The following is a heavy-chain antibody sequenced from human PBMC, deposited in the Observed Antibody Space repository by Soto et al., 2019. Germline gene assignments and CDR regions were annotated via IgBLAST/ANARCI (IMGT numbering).Heavy chain of an antibody. D-gene: IGHD3-10*01. J-gene: IGHJ6*02. CDR1: GYTFTSYA. V-gene: IGHV1-3*01. CDR2: INAGNGNT. CDR3: ARRVVRGVIVFFGMDV. Sequence: QVQLVQSGAEVKKPGASVKVSCKASGYTFTSYAMHWVRQAPGQRLEWMGWINAGNGNTKYSQKFQGRVTITRDTSARTAHMELGSLRSEDPAVYDCARRVVRGVIVFFGMDVWGQGTTVTVSS.